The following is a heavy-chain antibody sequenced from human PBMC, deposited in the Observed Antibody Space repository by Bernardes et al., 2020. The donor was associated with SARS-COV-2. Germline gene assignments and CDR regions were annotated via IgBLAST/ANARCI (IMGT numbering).Heavy chain of an antibody. CDR3: ARDGYSSGPYDS. D-gene: IGHD6-19*01. CDR2: INPSSGVT. J-gene: IGHJ4*02. V-gene: IGHV1-2*02. Sequence: ASVKVSCKASVYTFTGYYLQWVRQAPGQGLEWMGWINPSSGVTNYAQKFQGRVTMTRDKSISTVYMELSRLRSDDTAVYYCARDGYSSGPYDSWGQGTLVTVSS. CDR1: VYTFTGYY.